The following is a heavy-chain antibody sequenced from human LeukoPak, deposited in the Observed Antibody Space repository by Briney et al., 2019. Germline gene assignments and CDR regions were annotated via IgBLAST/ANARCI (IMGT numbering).Heavy chain of an antibody. CDR2: ISGSGDST. J-gene: IGHJ4*02. D-gene: IGHD2-2*02. CDR3: ATGSCSSSTCYRRY. Sequence: GGSLRLSCTASGFTFGDYAMSWVRQAPGKGLEWVSGISGSGDSTYYADSVKGRFTISRDNSKNTLYLQMNSLRAEDTAVFYCATGSCSSSTCYRRYWGQGTLVTVSS. CDR1: GFTFGDYA. V-gene: IGHV3-23*01.